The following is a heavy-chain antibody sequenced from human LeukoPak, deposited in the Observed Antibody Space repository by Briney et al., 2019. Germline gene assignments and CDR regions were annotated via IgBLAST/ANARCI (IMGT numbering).Heavy chain of an antibody. CDR2: INWNGGST. V-gene: IGHV3-20*04. Sequence: GGSLRLSCAASGFTFDDYGMSWVRQAPGKGLEWVSGINWNGGSTGYADSVKGRFTISRDNAKNSLYLQMNSLRAKDTALYYCARGVDYYYMDVWGKGTTVTVSS. CDR3: ARGVDYYYMDV. CDR1: GFTFDDYG. J-gene: IGHJ6*03.